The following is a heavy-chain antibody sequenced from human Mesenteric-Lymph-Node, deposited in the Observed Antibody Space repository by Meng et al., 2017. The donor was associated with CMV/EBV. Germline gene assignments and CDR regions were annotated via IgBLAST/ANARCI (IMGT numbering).Heavy chain of an antibody. D-gene: IGHD3-3*01. CDR1: GFTFNSYW. CDR3: ARDLVKQTGNYDFWSGTQDFGMDV. CDR2: ISFDGGNK. V-gene: IGHV3-30-3*01. Sequence: GESLKISCAASGFTFNSYWMHWVRQAPGKGLEWVAVISFDGGNKYYADSVKGRFTISRDNSKNTLWLQMTSLRPEDTAVYYCARDLVKQTGNYDFWSGTQDFGMDVWGQGTTVTVSS. J-gene: IGHJ6*02.